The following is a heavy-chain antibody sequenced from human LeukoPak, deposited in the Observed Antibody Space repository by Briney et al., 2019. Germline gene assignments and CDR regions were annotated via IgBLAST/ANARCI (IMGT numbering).Heavy chain of an antibody. V-gene: IGHV3-23*01. CDR1: GFTFSDYG. CDR3: ANPYGSGSYPDY. J-gene: IGHJ4*02. D-gene: IGHD3-10*01. Sequence: GGSLRLSCAASGFTFSDYGMHWVRQAPGKGLEWVSAISGSGGSTYYADSVKGRFTISRDNSKNTLYLQMNSLRAEDTAVYYCANPYGSGSYPDYWGQGTLVTVSS. CDR2: ISGSGGST.